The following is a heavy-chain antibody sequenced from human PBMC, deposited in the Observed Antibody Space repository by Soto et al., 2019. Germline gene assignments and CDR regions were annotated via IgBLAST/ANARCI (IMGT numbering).Heavy chain of an antibody. J-gene: IGHJ5*02. CDR3: ARVVWPYNWFDP. V-gene: IGHV3-11*01. CDR1: GFTFSDYY. CDR2: ISSNGSTI. Sequence: PGGSLRLSCAASGFTFSDYYMSWIRQAPGKGLEWVSYISSNGSTIYYAESVKSRVTISRDNAKNSLYQQMNSLRAEDTAVYYCARVVWPYNWFDPWGQGTLVTVSS. D-gene: IGHD2-8*01.